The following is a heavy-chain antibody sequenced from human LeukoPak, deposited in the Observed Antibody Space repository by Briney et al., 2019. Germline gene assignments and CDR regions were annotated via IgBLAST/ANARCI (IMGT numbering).Heavy chain of an antibody. CDR3: AKDLPLLYYDSSGYYDY. V-gene: IGHV3-30*18. CDR1: GFTFSSYG. J-gene: IGHJ4*02. Sequence: PGGSLRLSCAASGFTFSSYGMHWVRQAPGKGLEWVAVISYDGSNKYYADSVKGRFTISRDNSKNTLYPQMNSLRAEDTAVYYCAKDLPLLYYDSSGYYDYWGQGTLVTVSS. D-gene: IGHD3-22*01. CDR2: ISYDGSNK.